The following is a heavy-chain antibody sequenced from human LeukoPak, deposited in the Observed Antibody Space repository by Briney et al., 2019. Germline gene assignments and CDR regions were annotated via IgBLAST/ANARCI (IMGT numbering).Heavy chain of an antibody. J-gene: IGHJ4*02. CDR2: TSSSGSTI. V-gene: IGHV3-11*04. CDR1: GFTFRDYY. Sequence: GGSLRLSCAASGFTFRDYYMSWIRQAPGKGLEWVSYTSSSGSTIYYADSVKGRFTISRDNAKNSLYLQMNSLRAEDTTVYYCARGYYYDSSGYYLYYFDYWGQGTLVTVSS. CDR3: ARGYYYDSSGYYLYYFDY. D-gene: IGHD3-22*01.